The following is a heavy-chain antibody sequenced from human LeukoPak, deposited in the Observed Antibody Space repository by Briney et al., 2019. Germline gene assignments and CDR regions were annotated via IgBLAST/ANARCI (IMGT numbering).Heavy chain of an antibody. V-gene: IGHV3-9*01. J-gene: IGHJ5*01. CDR2: ISWNSGSI. CDR1: GFTFDDYA. Sequence: GRSLRLSCAASGFTFDDYAMHWVRQAPGKGLEWVSGISWNSGSIGYADSVKGRFTISRDNAKNSVYLQMNSLRAEDTAVYYCARESPDWFESWGQGTLVTVSS. CDR3: ARESPDWFES.